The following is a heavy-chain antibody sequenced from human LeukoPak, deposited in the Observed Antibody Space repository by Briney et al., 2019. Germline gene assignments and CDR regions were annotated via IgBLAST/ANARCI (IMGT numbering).Heavy chain of an antibody. J-gene: IGHJ4*01. CDR3: ATGGYSAWCDY. CDR2: IDSSGTT. D-gene: IGHD6-19*01. V-gene: IGHV4-4*07. CDR1: DGSINTYF. Sequence: SETLSLTCSVSDGSINTYFWSWIRQPAGKGLEWIGRIDSSGTTSLNPSLKSRVTISQDKSKKQFSPKLSSVTAADTAVYYCATGGYSAWCDYWGHGTQVIVSS.